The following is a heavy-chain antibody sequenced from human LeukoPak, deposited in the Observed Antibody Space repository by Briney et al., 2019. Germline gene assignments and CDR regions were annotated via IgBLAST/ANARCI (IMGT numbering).Heavy chain of an antibody. CDR1: GGSISANH. V-gene: IGHV4-4*07. D-gene: IGHD1-26*01. CDR3: ARDPLRSSFDL. CDR2: LHISGNT. Sequence: SETLSLTCTVSGGSISANHWVWIRQPAGKGLEWLGRLHISGNTNYNPSLTSRVTISLDTSKNQFSLRMTSAPAADTAVYLCARDPLRSSFDLWGQGILVSVSS. J-gene: IGHJ4*02.